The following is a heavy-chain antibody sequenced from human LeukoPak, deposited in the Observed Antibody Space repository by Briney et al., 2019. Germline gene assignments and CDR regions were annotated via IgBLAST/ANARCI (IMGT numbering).Heavy chain of an antibody. J-gene: IGHJ4*02. V-gene: IGHV3-23*01. CDR1: GSTFSGDW. Sequence: SGGSLRLSCAASGSTFSGDWMHWVRQAPGKGLEWVSDISGSGGRIYYADSVKGRFTISRDNSKNTLYLQMNTLRAEDTAVYYCAKGAGFAVAFDCWGQGTLVTVSS. D-gene: IGHD6-19*01. CDR2: ISGSGGRI. CDR3: AKGAGFAVAFDC.